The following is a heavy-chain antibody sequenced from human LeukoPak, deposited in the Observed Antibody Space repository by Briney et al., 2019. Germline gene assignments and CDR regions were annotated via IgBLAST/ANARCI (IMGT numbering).Heavy chain of an antibody. CDR2: IKEDGSEK. CDR3: ARGRGQVGLFDY. V-gene: IGHV3-7*03. CDR1: GFTFSSYW. J-gene: IGHJ4*02. D-gene: IGHD1-26*01. Sequence: PGGSLRLSCAASGFTFSSYWMSWVRQAPGKGLEWVANIKEDGSEKYHVDSVKGRFTISRDNARNSLYLQMNNLRVEDTAVYYCARGRGQVGLFDYWGQGTLVTVSS.